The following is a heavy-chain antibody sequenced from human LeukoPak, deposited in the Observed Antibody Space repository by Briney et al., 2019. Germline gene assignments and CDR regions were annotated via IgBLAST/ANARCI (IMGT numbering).Heavy chain of an antibody. CDR1: GYTFTSYG. D-gene: IGHD1-7*01. CDR3: ARGGTGTSGPPWFDP. Sequence: ASVKVSCKASGYTFTSYGISWVRQAPEQGLEWMGWISAYNGNTNYAQKLQGRVTMTTDTSTSTAYMELRSLRSDDTAVYYCARGGTGTSGPPWFDPWGQGTLVTVTS. V-gene: IGHV1-18*01. CDR2: ISAYNGNT. J-gene: IGHJ5*02.